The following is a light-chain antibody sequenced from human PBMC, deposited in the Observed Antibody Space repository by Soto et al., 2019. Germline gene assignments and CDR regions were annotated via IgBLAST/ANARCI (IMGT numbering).Light chain of an antibody. CDR3: CSYASSTSYV. V-gene: IGLV2-14*03. Sequence: QSALTQPASVSGSPGQSITISCTGTSSDVGGYNFVTWYQQHPGEAPKLMIHDVSRRAPGVPNRFSGSKSGTTASLTISGLQAEDEADYYCCSYASSTSYVFGTGTKSPS. J-gene: IGLJ1*01. CDR1: SSDVGGYNF. CDR2: DVS.